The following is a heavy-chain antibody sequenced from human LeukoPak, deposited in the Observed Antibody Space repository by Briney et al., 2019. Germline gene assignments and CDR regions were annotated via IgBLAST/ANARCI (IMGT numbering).Heavy chain of an antibody. CDR3: ARNGGNSDYDY. J-gene: IGHJ4*02. Sequence: SETLSLTCAVSGGSISSSSSICWTWVRQPPGEGLEWIGEIYQNGATNYNPSLKSRVTMLLDKSKNQFFLKLNSVTAADTAVYYCARNGGNSDYDYWGQGTLVTVSA. CDR1: GGSISSSSSIC. V-gene: IGHV4-4*02. D-gene: IGHD4-23*01. CDR2: IYQNGAT.